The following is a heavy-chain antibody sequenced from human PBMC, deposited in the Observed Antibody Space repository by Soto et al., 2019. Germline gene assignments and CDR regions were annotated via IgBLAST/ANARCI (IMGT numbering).Heavy chain of an antibody. V-gene: IGHV1-18*01. CDR2: ISAYNGNT. CDR1: GYTFTSDG. J-gene: IGHJ4*02. Sequence: ASVKVSCKASGYTFTSDGISWVRQAPGQGLEWMGWISAYNGNTNDAHELQGRVTMTTDTSTSTAYMELRSLRSDDTAVYYCARTLDSEYCSSTSCPFDYWGEGTLVTVSS. D-gene: IGHD2-2*01. CDR3: ARTLDSEYCSSTSCPFDY.